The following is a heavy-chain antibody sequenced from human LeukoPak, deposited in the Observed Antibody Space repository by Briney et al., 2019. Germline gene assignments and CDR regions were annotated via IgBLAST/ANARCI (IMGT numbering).Heavy chain of an antibody. CDR1: GITLGTYA. Sequence: GGSLRLSCAASGITLGTYAMTWVRQAPGKGLEWVSSIHNSGDKTFYSDSVRGRFTISRDNSKSTVYLQMNSLRADDTALYYCAKECGGDWGYFEYWGQGILVTVSS. J-gene: IGHJ4*02. V-gene: IGHV3-23*01. D-gene: IGHD2-21*01. CDR3: AKECGGDWGYFEY. CDR2: IHNSGDKT.